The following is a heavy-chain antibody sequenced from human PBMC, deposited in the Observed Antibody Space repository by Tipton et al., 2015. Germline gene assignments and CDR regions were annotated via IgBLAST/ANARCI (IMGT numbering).Heavy chain of an antibody. CDR3: ARRWLRGYFDY. CDR2: IYSSGTT. D-gene: IGHD5-12*01. Sequence: LRLSCTVSGGSISGYSWSWIRQPPGKGLEWIGYIYSSGTTNYNPSLNSRVTISVDTSKNQFSLKLSSVTAADTAVYYCARRWLRGYFDYWGQGTLVTVSS. CDR1: GGSISGYS. J-gene: IGHJ4*02. V-gene: IGHV4-59*01.